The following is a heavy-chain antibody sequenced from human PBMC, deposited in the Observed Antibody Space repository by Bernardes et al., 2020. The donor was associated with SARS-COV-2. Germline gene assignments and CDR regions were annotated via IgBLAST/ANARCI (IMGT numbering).Heavy chain of an antibody. V-gene: IGHV1-2*04. J-gene: IGHJ5*02. CDR3: ATDSSDTGSHNWFDP. Sequence: ASVKDSCKTSGYTFTDYYIHWVRQAPGQGLEWMGWINPSNGATRYAPRFQAWVTMTRDTSTSTAHMELSSLKSDDTAVYYCATDSSDTGSHNWFDPWGQGTLVTVSS. CDR1: GYTFTDYY. CDR2: INPSNGAT. D-gene: IGHD1-26*01.